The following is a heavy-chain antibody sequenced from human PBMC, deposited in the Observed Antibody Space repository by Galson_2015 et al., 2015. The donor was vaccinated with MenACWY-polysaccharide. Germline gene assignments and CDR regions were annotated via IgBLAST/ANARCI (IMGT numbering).Heavy chain of an antibody. CDR3: AREGSRIVFHAFDT. V-gene: IGHV3-33*02. CDR1: GSRFSHSG. D-gene: IGHD2-15*01. Sequence: SLRLSCEASGSRFSHSGMHWVRQAPGKGLEWVAVIQYDGSKIVYADSVKGRFTISRDNSTNTLFLEMNSLGAEDTAVYYCAREGSRIVFHAFDTWGQGTMVTVSS. J-gene: IGHJ3*02. CDR2: IQYDGSKI.